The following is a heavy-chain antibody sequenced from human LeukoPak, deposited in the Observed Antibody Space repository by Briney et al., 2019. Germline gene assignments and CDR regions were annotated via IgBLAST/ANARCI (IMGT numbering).Heavy chain of an antibody. J-gene: IGHJ4*02. V-gene: IGHV4-39*01. CDR1: GGSISSSSYY. CDR3: VRVSGDWWLLDY. CDR2: IYYSGST. Sequence: SETLSLTCTVSGGSISSSSYYWGWIRQPPGKGRERIGSIYYSGSTYYNPSLKSRVTISVDTSKNQFSLKLSSVTAADTAVYYCVRVSGDWWLLDYWGQGTLVTVSS. D-gene: IGHD2-15*01.